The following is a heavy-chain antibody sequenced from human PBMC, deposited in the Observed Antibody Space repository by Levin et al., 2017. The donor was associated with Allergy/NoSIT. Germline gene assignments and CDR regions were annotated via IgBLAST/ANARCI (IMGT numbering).Heavy chain of an antibody. CDR2: IRSKAYGGTT. CDR1: GFTFGDYA. V-gene: IGHV3-49*04. D-gene: IGHD3-10*01. Sequence: GGSLRLSCTASGFTFGDYAMSWVRQAPGKGLEWVGFIRSKAYGGTTEYAASVKGRFTISRDDSKSIAYLQMNSLKTEDTAVYYCTRVTALWFGETAFDYWGQGTLVTVSS. CDR3: TRVTALWFGETAFDY. J-gene: IGHJ4*02.